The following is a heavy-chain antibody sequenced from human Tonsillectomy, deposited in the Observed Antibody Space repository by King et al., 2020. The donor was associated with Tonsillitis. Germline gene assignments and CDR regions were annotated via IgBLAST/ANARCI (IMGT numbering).Heavy chain of an antibody. CDR1: GFTFSNAW. CDR3: TTDRGIAVRPIFDS. Sequence: EVQLVESGGDLVKPGGSLRLSCAASGFTFSNAWMSWARQASGKGLEGVGRIKSKSAGGTTDYAAPVKGRFTISRDDSKNTLYLQMNSLETEDTAVDYCTTDRGIAVRPIFDSWGQGTLVTVSS. D-gene: IGHD6-6*01. CDR2: IKSKSAGGTT. V-gene: IGHV3-15*01. J-gene: IGHJ4*02.